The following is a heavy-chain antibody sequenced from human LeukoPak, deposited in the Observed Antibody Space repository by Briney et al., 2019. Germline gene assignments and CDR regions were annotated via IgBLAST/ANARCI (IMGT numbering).Heavy chain of an antibody. CDR2: IYYSGST. CDR1: GGSIRSSSYY. Sequence: SETLSLTCTVSGGSIRSSSYYWGWIRQPPGKGLEWIGSIYYSGSTYYNPSLKSRVTISVDTSKNQFSLKLSSVTAADTAVYYCARQGRITIFGVVIIGEGFDYWGQGTPVTVSS. V-gene: IGHV4-39*01. D-gene: IGHD3-3*01. J-gene: IGHJ4*02. CDR3: ARQGRITIFGVVIIGEGFDY.